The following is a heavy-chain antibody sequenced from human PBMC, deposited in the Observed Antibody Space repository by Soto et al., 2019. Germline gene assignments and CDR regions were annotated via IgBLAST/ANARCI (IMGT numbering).Heavy chain of an antibody. CDR2: IYTSGST. J-gene: IGHJ5*02. D-gene: IGHD2-2*01. CDR3: ARDVGPRYRSSTSCPPRGIAAACPNWFDP. Sequence: PSETLSLRCTASGGSISSYYWGWIRQPAEKGLEWIGRIYTSGSTNYNPSLKSRVTMSVDTSXNXXSLKLSSVTAADTAVYYCARDVGPRYRSSTSCPPRGIAAACPNWFDPWGQGTLVTVS. CDR1: GGSISSYY. V-gene: IGHV4-4*07.